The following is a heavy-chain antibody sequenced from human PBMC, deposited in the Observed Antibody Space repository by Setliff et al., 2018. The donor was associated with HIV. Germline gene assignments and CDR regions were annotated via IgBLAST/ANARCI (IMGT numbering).Heavy chain of an antibody. CDR1: GDSISSSAYY. D-gene: IGHD2-15*01. CDR3: ARFCSGGSCPDY. V-gene: IGHV4-39*07. J-gene: IGHJ4*02. CDR2: MHNSGST. Sequence: SETLSLTCTVSGDSISSSAYYWGWIRQPPGKGLEWIGSMHNSGSTYYNPSVKSRVTIPVDTSKNQVSLTLSSVTAVDTAVYYCARFCSGGSCPDYWGQGTLVTVSS.